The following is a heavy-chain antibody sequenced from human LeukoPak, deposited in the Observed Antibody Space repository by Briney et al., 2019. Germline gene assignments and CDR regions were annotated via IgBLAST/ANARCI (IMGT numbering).Heavy chain of an antibody. CDR3: ARLPRASMVRGVDTYGMDV. CDR1: GYSLTSYW. CDR2: IYPGDSDT. V-gene: IGHV5-51*01. Sequence: GESLQISCKGSGYSLTSYWIGWVRQMPGKGLEWMGIIYPGDSDTRYSPSFQGQVTISADKSISTAYLQWSSLKASDTAMYYCARLPRASMVRGVDTYGMDVWGQGTTVTVSS. D-gene: IGHD3-10*01. J-gene: IGHJ6*02.